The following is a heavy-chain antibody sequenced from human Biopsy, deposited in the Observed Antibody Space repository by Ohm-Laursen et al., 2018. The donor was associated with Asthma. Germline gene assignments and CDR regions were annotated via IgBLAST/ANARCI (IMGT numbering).Heavy chain of an antibody. V-gene: IGHV4-30-2*06. CDR1: GDSIDSGDYS. D-gene: IGHD2-21*02. CDR3: ARGWNCGGDCYSLDS. J-gene: IGHJ4*02. Sequence: TLSLTCAVSGDSIDSGDYSWTWIRQSPGVGLEWIGYIHRNGNTYYNPTLKNRVTISIYRSKNQFSLRLRSVTAADTAVYYCARGWNCGGDCYSLDSWGQGTLVTVSS. CDR2: IHRNGNT.